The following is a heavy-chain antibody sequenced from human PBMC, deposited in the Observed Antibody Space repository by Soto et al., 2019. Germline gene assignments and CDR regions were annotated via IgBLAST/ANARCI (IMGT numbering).Heavy chain of an antibody. D-gene: IGHD3-9*01. CDR1: GFTFSSYA. CDR2: IGGSGGST. J-gene: IGHJ4*02. CDR3: AKERYKTSDRGSIDY. V-gene: IGHV3-23*01. Sequence: EVQLLDSGGDSVQPGGSLRLSCAASGFTFSSYAMSWVRQAPGKGLEWVSAIGGSGGSTYYADSVKGRFTISRDNSKNTLNLQMSSLRAEDTAVYYCAKERYKTSDRGSIDYWGQVTLVTVSS.